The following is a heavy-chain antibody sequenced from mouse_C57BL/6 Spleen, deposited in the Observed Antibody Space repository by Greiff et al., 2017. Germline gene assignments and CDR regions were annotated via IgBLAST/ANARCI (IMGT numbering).Heavy chain of an antibody. CDR3: ARGNYGSSSWFAY. Sequence: QVQLKQSGAELVRPGASVKLSCKASGYTFTDYYINWVKQRPGQGLEWIARIYPGSGNTYYNEKFKGKATLTAEKSSSTAYMQLSSLTSEVSAVYFCARGNYGSSSWFAYWGQGTLVTVSA. CDR1: GYTFTDYY. CDR2: IYPGSGNT. D-gene: IGHD1-1*01. J-gene: IGHJ3*01. V-gene: IGHV1-76*01.